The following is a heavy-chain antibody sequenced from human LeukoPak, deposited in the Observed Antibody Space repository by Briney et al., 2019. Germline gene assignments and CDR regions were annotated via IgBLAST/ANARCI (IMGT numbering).Heavy chain of an antibody. Sequence: GGSLSLSCAASGFTISSYAMSWVRQAPGKGLEWVSAISGSGGSTYYADSVKGRFTISRDNSKNPLYLQLNRLRAEDTAVYYCAKEGTRITMVRGVRDHDYWGQGTLVTVSS. CDR3: AKEGTRITMVRGVRDHDY. D-gene: IGHD3-10*01. CDR1: GFTISSYA. J-gene: IGHJ4*02. CDR2: ISGSGGST. V-gene: IGHV3-23*01.